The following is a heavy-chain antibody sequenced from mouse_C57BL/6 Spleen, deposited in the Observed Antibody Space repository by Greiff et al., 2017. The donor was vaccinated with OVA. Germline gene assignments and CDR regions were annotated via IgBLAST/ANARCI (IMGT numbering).Heavy chain of an antibody. J-gene: IGHJ1*03. D-gene: IGHD1-1*01. CDR1: GFTFSSYG. CDR2: ISSGGSYT. V-gene: IGHV5-6*01. CDR3: AGVPSTVPDV. Sequence: EVQLVESGGDLVKPGGSLKLSCAASGFTFSSYGMSWVRQTPDKRLEWVATISSGGSYTYYPDSVKGRFTISRDNAKNTLYLQMSSLKSEDTAMYYCAGVPSTVPDVWGTGTTVTVAS.